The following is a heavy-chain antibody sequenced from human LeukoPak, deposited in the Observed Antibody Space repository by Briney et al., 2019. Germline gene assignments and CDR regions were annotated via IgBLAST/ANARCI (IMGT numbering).Heavy chain of an antibody. V-gene: IGHV1-18*01. CDR2: ISAYNGNT. Sequence: ASVKVSCKASGYTFTSYGISWVRQAPGQGLEWMGWISAYNGNTNYAQKLQGRVTMTTDTSTSTAYMELRSLRSDDTAVYYCARNDYDSSGYYPPDAYYFDYWGQGTLVTVSS. D-gene: IGHD3-22*01. CDR1: GYTFTSYG. CDR3: ARNDYDSSGYYPPDAYYFDY. J-gene: IGHJ4*02.